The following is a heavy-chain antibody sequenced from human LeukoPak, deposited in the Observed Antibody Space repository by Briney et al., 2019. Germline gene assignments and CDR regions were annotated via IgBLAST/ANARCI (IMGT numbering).Heavy chain of an antibody. CDR1: GFTFSSYA. V-gene: IGHV3-23*01. Sequence: GGSLRLSCAASGFTFSSYAMSWVRQAPRKGLEWVSAISGSGGSTYYADSVKGRFTISRDNSKNTLYLQMNSLRAEDTAVYYCAKDSRRDGYNYQHYWGQGTLVTVSS. CDR2: ISGSGGST. J-gene: IGHJ4*02. D-gene: IGHD5-24*01. CDR3: AKDSRRDGYNYQHY.